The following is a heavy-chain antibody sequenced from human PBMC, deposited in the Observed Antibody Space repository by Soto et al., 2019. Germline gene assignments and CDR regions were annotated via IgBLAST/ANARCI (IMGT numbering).Heavy chain of an antibody. CDR1: GFTVSNSY. D-gene: IGHD3-22*01. CDR3: ARGSDYYDSSGFDH. CDR2: IYSGGST. V-gene: IGHV3-53*01. Sequence: GGSLRLSCAASGFTVSNSYMSWVRQAPGKGLEWASIIYSGGSTYYADSVKGRFTISRDNSRYTLFLQMNSLRAEDTAVYYCARGSDYYDSSGFDHWGQGTLVTVSS. J-gene: IGHJ4*02.